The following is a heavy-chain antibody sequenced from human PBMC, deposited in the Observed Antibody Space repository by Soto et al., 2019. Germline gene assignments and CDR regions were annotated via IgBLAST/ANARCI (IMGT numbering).Heavy chain of an antibody. D-gene: IGHD3-22*01. CDR1: GFTFSSYG. Sequence: QVQLVESGGGVVQPGRSLRLSCAASGFTFSSYGMHWVRQAPGKGLEWVAVIWYDGSNKYYADSVKGRFTISRDNSKNTLYLQMHSLRAEDTAVYYCARGVRYYYDSSGYYPWHYWGQGTLVTVSS. CDR3: ARGVRYYYDSSGYYPWHY. J-gene: IGHJ4*02. V-gene: IGHV3-33*01. CDR2: IWYDGSNK.